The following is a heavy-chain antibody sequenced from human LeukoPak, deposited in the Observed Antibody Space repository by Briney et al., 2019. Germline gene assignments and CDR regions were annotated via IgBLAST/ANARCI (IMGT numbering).Heavy chain of an antibody. J-gene: IGHJ4*02. D-gene: IGHD6-13*01. Sequence: GGSLRLSCAASGFTFSSSAMSWVRQAPGKGLEWVSTISAGGSSTYYADSVKGRFTISRDNSKNTLYLQMNSLRAEDTAVYYCAKGTRGSGYGDDWGQGILDTVSS. CDR1: GFTFSSSA. CDR2: ISAGGSST. V-gene: IGHV3-23*01. CDR3: AKGTRGSGYGDD.